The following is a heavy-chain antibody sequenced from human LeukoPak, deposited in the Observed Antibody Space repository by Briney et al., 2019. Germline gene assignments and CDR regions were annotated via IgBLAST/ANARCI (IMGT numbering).Heavy chain of an antibody. CDR1: GGSFSGYY. CDR2: IYYSGST. Sequence: SETLSLTCAVYGGSFSGYYWSWIRQPPGKGLEWIGYIYYSGSTNYNPSLKSRVTISVDTSKNQFSLKLSSVTAADTAVYYCARDRTVVNAFDIWGQGTMVTVSS. V-gene: IGHV4-59*01. CDR3: ARDRTVVNAFDI. D-gene: IGHD4-23*01. J-gene: IGHJ3*02.